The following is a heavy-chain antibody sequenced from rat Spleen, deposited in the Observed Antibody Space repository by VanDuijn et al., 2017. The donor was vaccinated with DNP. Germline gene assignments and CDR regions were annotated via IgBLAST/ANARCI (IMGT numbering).Heavy chain of an antibody. CDR2: IIYDGSSA. V-gene: IGHV5-22*01. CDR1: GFTFSDYY. D-gene: IGHD1-12*02. Sequence: EVQLVESGGGLVQPGGSLKLSCAASGFTFSDYYMAWVRQAPKKGLEWVATIIYDGSSAYYGDSVKGRFTISRDNGKSTLYLQMDSLRSEDTATYYCVRPDYYDGSYPHYWGQGVMVTVSS. CDR3: VRPDYYDGSYPHY. J-gene: IGHJ2*01.